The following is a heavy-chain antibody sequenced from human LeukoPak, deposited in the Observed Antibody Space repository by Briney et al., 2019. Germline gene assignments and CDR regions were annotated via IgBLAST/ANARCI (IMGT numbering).Heavy chain of an antibody. CDR2: ISGSGGST. CDR3: AKRRGLELTYYYHMDV. V-gene: IGHV3-23*01. J-gene: IGHJ6*03. CDR1: GFTFSSYA. D-gene: IGHD1-7*01. Sequence: GGSLRLSCAASGFTFSSYAMSWVRQAPGKGLEWASAISGSGGSTYYADPVKGRFTISRDNSKNTLYLQMNSLRADDTAVYYCAKRRGLELTYYYHMDVWGKGTTVTVSS.